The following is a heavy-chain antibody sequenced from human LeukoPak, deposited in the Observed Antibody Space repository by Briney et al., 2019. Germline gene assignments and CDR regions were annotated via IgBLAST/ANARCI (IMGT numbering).Heavy chain of an antibody. J-gene: IGHJ4*02. D-gene: IGHD5-18*01. CDR3: AKDFPQPWSPSWGDY. CDR2: ISGSGGST. V-gene: IGHV3-23*01. Sequence: GGSLRLSCAASGFTFNSYAMSWVRQAPGKGLEWVSAISGSGGSTYYADSVKGRFTISRDNSKNTLYLQMNSLRAEDTAVYYCAKDFPQPWSPSWGDYWGQGTLVTVSS. CDR1: GFTFNSYA.